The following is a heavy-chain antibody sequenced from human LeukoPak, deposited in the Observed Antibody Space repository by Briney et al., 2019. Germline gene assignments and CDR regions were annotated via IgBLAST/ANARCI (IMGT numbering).Heavy chain of an antibody. J-gene: IGHJ4*02. CDR1: GGSFSGYY. CDR2: INHSGST. D-gene: IGHD3-22*01. CDR3: ARASPRSPKYYYDSSGYFY. V-gene: IGHV4-34*01. Sequence: SETLSLTCAVCGGSFSGYYWSWIRQPPGKGLEWIGEINHSGSTNYNPSLKSRVTISVDTSKNQFSLKLSSVTAADTAVYYCARASPRSPKYYYDSSGYFYWGQGTLVTVSS.